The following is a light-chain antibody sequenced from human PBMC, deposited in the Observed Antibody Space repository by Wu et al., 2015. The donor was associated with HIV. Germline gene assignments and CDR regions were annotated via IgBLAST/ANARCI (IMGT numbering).Light chain of an antibody. CDR3: QQYYSTPPRRRIT. V-gene: IGKV1-5*03. Sequence: DIPMTQSPSTLSASVGDTVTITCRASLSITNWLAWYQQKPGKAPKLLIYMASTLESGVPSRFSGSGSGTEFTLTISSLQSEDFATYYCQQYYSTPPRRRITFGGGTKVEIK. CDR1: LSITNW. J-gene: IGKJ4*01. CDR2: MAS.